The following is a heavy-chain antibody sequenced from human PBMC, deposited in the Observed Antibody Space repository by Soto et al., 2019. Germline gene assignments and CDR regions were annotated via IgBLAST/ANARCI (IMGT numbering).Heavy chain of an antibody. CDR1: GFTFGGYW. CDR3: ARGDKYSGDY. Sequence: EVQLVESGGGLVQPGGSLRLSCAASGFTFGGYWMSWVRHAPGKGLEWVANINQDGSETYYVDSVKGRFTISRDIAKNSLHLQMNSLRAEDTAVYYCARGDKYSGDYWGQGTLVTVSS. CDR2: INQDGSET. J-gene: IGHJ4*02. D-gene: IGHD5-18*01. V-gene: IGHV3-7*05.